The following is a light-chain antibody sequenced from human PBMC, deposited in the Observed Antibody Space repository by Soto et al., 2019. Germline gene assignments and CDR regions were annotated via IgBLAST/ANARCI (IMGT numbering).Light chain of an antibody. J-gene: IGKJ1*01. Sequence: EKVTTQSPATLSMSPGERATLSCRASQSVSSFLAWYKQKPSKAPRLLIYGAYTRDTGIPARFSGRRSETKFTLTISCLQSEDFAVYYCQQYSNWPSWTFGQGTKV. CDR2: GAY. CDR1: QSVSSF. V-gene: IGKV3-15*01. CDR3: QQYSNWPSWT.